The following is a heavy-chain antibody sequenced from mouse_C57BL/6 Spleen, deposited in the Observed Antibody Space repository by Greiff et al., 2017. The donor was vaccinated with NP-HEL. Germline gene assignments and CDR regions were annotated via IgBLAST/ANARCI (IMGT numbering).Heavy chain of an antibody. CDR3: ARYGNYGSSLSYWYFDV. V-gene: IGHV7-3*01. D-gene: IGHD1-1*01. CDR2: IRNKANGYTT. CDR1: GFTFTDYY. J-gene: IGHJ1*03. Sequence: EVQLVESGGGLVQPGGSLSLSCAASGFTFTDYYMSWVRQPPGKALEWLGFIRNKANGYTTEYSASVKGRFTISRDNSQSILYLQMNALRAEDSATYYCARYGNYGSSLSYWYFDVWGTGTTVTVSS.